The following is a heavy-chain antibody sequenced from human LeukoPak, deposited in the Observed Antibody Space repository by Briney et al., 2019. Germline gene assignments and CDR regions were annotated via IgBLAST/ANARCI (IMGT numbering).Heavy chain of an antibody. CDR3: ATDYYGDYSFQH. CDR2: ISSSSSTI. V-gene: IGHV3-48*01. D-gene: IGHD4-17*01. J-gene: IGHJ1*01. Sequence: TGGSLRLSCAASGFTFSIYSISWVRQAPGKGLEWVSYISSSSSTIYYADSVKGRFTISRDNAKNSLYLQMNSLRAEDTAVYYCATDYYGDYSFQHWGQGALVIVSS. CDR1: GFTFSIYS.